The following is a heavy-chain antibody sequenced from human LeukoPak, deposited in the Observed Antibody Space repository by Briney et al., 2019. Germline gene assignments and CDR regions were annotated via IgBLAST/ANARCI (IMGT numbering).Heavy chain of an antibody. D-gene: IGHD3-22*01. J-gene: IGHJ5*02. V-gene: IGHV3-30*18. Sequence: PGRSLRLSCVASGFTFSSYGMHWVRQAPGKGLEWVAAILFDGSDKFYADSVKGRFTISRDNSKDTLFLQMNSLRAEDTGVYYCAKDIVSSGYSNWFDPWGQGTLVIVSS. CDR1: GFTFSSYG. CDR3: AKDIVSSGYSNWFDP. CDR2: ILFDGSDK.